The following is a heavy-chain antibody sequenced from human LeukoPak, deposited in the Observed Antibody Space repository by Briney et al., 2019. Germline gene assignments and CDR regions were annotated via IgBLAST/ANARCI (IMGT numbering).Heavy chain of an antibody. CDR3: AIQLRGEAVADHRQPFDY. CDR1: GRSIRSYC. D-gene: IGHD6-19*01. CDR2: IYNSGST. J-gene: IGHJ4*02. V-gene: IGHV4-59*08. Sequence: SSETLSLTCPLSGRSIRSYCWMWIRQPPGKGLAWIGYIYNSGSTNYNPSLKSRVTKSVDTSKNQFSLKLSSVTAADTAVYFCAIQLRGEAVADHRQPFDYWGQGTLVTVSS.